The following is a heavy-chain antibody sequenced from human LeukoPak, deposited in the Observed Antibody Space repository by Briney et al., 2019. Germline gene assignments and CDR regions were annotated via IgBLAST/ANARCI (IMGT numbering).Heavy chain of an antibody. CDR3: ARDTNWQRDY. V-gene: IGHV1-18*01. J-gene: IGHJ4*02. D-gene: IGHD6-25*01. CDR2: ISTSSDQR. Sequence: GASVKVSCKASGYTFTSFGIAWVRQAPGQGLEWVGWISTSSDQRRYAHMLQDRVTMTTDTSTSTAYMELRGLRSDDAGVYYCARDTNWQRDYWGQGTLVTVSS. CDR1: GYTFTSFG.